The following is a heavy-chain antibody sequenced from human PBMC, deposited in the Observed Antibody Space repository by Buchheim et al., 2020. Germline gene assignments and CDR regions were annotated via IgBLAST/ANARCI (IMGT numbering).Heavy chain of an antibody. V-gene: IGHV3-30*18. J-gene: IGHJ4*02. Sequence: QVQLVESGGGVVQPGRSLRLSCAASGFTFSSYGMHWVRQAPGKGLEWVAVISYDGSNKYYADSVKGRFTISRANYKNTLYLQMNSLRAEDTAVYYCAKDKLLGFRGSSSFTYYFDYWGQGTL. CDR1: GFTFSSYG. CDR3: AKDKLLGFRGSSSFTYYFDY. D-gene: IGHD6-6*01. CDR2: ISYDGSNK.